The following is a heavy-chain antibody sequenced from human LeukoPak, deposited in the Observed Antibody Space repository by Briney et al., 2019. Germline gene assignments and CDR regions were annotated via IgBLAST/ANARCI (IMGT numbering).Heavy chain of an antibody. CDR3: ARDSNRKGDY. CDR2: IYSGGST. Sequence: GGSLRLSCAVSGFTFSSYWMSWVRQAPGKGLEWVSVIYSGGSTYYADSVKGRFTISRDNSKNSLYLQMISLRAEDTAMYYCARDSNRKGDYWGQGTLVTVSS. J-gene: IGHJ4*02. V-gene: IGHV3-66*01. CDR1: GFTFSSYW.